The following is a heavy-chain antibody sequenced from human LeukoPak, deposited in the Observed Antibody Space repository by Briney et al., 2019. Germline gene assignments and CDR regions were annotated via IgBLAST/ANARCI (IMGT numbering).Heavy chain of an antibody. CDR3: ATVSRGYFDY. CDR1: GGSFSGYY. CDR2: INHSGST. Sequence: SETLSLTCAVYGGSFSGYYWSWIRQPPGKGLEWIGEINHSGSTNYNPSLKSRVAISVDTSKNQFSLKLSSVTAADTAVYYCATVSRGYFDYWGQGTLVTVSS. J-gene: IGHJ4*02. V-gene: IGHV4-34*01. D-gene: IGHD2-8*01.